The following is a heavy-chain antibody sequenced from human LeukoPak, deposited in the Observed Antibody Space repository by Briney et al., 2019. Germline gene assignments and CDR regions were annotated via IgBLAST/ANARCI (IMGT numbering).Heavy chain of an antibody. CDR2: IYYSGTT. CDR1: GGSISSGGYY. Sequence: SETLSLTCTVSGGSISSGGYYWSWIRQLPGKGLEWIAYIYYSGTTYYNPSLKSRVTISVDTSRNQFSLKLSSVTAADTAVYYCARGLRYYDSSGYYYDYWGQGTLVTVSS. CDR3: ARGLRYYDSSGYYYDY. J-gene: IGHJ4*02. D-gene: IGHD3-22*01. V-gene: IGHV4-31*03.